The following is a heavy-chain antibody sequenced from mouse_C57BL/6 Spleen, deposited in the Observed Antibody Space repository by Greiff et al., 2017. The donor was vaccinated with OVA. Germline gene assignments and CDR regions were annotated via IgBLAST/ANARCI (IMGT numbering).Heavy chain of an antibody. J-gene: IGHJ3*01. CDR2: IYPGNSDT. CDR3: TRNYGSRGPGFAY. V-gene: IGHV1-5*01. CDR1: GYTFTSYW. D-gene: IGHD1-1*01. Sequence: EVQLQQSGTVLARPGASVKMSCKTSGYTFTSYWMHWVKQRPGQGLEWIGAIYPGNSDTSYNQKFKGKAKLTAVTSASTAYMELSSLTNEDSAVYYRTRNYGSRGPGFAYWGQGTLVTVSA.